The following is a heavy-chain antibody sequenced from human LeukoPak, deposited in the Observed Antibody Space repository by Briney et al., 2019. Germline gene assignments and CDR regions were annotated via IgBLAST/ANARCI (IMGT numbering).Heavy chain of an antibody. J-gene: IGHJ4*02. CDR3: PRGPSGSYSRVLDY. V-gene: IGHV4-39*07. D-gene: IGHD1-26*01. Sequence: PSETLSLTCTVSGGSISSSSYYWGWIRQPPGKGLEWIGSIYYSRSTYYNPSLKSRVTISVDTSKNQFSLKLSSVTAADTAVYYCPRGPSGSYSRVLDYWGQGTLVTVSS. CDR1: GGSISSSSYY. CDR2: IYYSRST.